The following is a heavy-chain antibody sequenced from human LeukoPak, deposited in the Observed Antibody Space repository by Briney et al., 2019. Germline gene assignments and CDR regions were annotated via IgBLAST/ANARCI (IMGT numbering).Heavy chain of an antibody. V-gene: IGHV4-59*01. CDR1: GGSISSYY. Sequence: ETLFLTCTVSGGSISSYYWSWIRQPPGKGLEWIGYIYYSGSTNYKPSLKSRVTISVDTSKNQFSLKLSSVTAADTAVYYCARGGYYGSGNDFRFDPWGQGTLVTVSS. CDR3: ARGGYYGSGNDFRFDP. D-gene: IGHD3-10*01. CDR2: IYYSGST. J-gene: IGHJ5*02.